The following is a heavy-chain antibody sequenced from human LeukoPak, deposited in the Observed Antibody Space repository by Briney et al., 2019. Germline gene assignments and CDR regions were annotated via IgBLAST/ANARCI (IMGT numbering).Heavy chain of an antibody. CDR3: ATRYSSSWYGTFDY. J-gene: IGHJ4*02. CDR1: GYSISSGYY. V-gene: IGHV4-61*01. Sequence: SETLSLTCTVSGYSISSGYYWGWIRQPPGKGLEWIGYIYYSGSTNYNPSLKSRVTISVDTSKNQFSLKLSSVTAADTAVYYCATRYSSSWYGTFDYWGQGTLVTVSS. D-gene: IGHD6-13*01. CDR2: IYYSGST.